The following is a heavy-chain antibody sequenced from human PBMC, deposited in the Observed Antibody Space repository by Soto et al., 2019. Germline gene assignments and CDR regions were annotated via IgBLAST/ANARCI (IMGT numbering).Heavy chain of an antibody. CDR1: GGSISSYY. J-gene: IGHJ5*02. CDR2: IYYSGST. V-gene: IGHV4-59*01. D-gene: IGHD3-16*01. Sequence: QVQLQESGPGLVKPSETLSLTCTVSGGSISSYYWSWIRQPPGKGLEWIGYIYYSGSTNYNPSLKSRVTISVDTSKNPFSLKLSSVTAADTAVYYCARAWGLNCFDPWGQGTLVTVSS. CDR3: ARAWGLNCFDP.